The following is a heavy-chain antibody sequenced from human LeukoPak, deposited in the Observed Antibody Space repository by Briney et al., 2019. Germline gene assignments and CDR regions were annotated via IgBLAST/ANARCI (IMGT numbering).Heavy chain of an antibody. Sequence: GASVKVSCKVSGYTLTELSMHWVRQAPGKGLEWMGGFDPEDGETIYAQKFQGRVTMTEDTSTDTAYMELSSLRSEDTAVYYCATTDDSSGYYYGASDAFDIWGQGTMVTVSS. D-gene: IGHD3-22*01. CDR3: ATTDDSSGYYYGASDAFDI. V-gene: IGHV1-24*01. J-gene: IGHJ3*02. CDR1: GYTLTELS. CDR2: FDPEDGET.